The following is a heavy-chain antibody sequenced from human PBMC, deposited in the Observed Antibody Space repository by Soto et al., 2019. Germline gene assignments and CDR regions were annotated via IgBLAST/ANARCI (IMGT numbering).Heavy chain of an antibody. CDR1: GFTFSSYG. CDR2: IWYDGSNK. Sequence: GGSLRLSCAASGFTFSSYGMHWVRQAPGKGLEWVAVIWYDGSNKYYADSVKGRFTISRDNSKNTLYLQMNSLRAEDTAVYYCARDSSDSYPLDYWGRGTLVTVSS. CDR3: ARDSSDSYPLDY. J-gene: IGHJ4*02. D-gene: IGHD5-18*01. V-gene: IGHV3-33*01.